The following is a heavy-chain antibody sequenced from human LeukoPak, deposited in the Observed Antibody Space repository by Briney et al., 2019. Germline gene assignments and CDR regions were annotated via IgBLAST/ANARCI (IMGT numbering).Heavy chain of an antibody. CDR3: ARDSSSWSLDY. Sequence: GRSLRLSCAASGFTFDDYAVHWVRQAPGKGLEWVSGISWNSGSIGYADSVKGRLTISRDDSKNTLYLQMNSLRAEDTAVYYCARDSSSWSLDYWGQGTLVTVSS. D-gene: IGHD6-13*01. J-gene: IGHJ4*02. V-gene: IGHV3-9*01. CDR1: GFTFDDYA. CDR2: ISWNSGSI.